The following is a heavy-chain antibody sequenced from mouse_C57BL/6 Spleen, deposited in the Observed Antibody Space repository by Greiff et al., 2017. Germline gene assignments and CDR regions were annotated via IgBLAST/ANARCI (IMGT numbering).Heavy chain of an antibody. J-gene: IGHJ1*03. Sequence: QVQLKQPGAELVRPGSTVKLSCKASGYTFTSYWMHWVKQRPIQGLEWIGNIDPSDSETHYNQKFKDKATLTVDKSSSTAYMQLSSLTSEDSAVYYCARFPDEGWYFDVWGTGTTVTVSS. CDR2: IDPSDSET. CDR1: GYTFTSYW. CDR3: ARFPDEGWYFDV. V-gene: IGHV1-52*01.